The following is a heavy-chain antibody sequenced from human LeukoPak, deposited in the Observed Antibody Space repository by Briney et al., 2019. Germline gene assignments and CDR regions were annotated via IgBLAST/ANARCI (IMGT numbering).Heavy chain of an antibody. V-gene: IGHV3-43*01. CDR3: AKDVGGYKGLDY. J-gene: IGHJ4*02. CDR2: ISWDGGYT. D-gene: IGHD3-22*01. Sequence: PGGSLRLSCAASGFTFDDYTMHWVRQAPGKGLEWVSLISWDGGYTYYVDSVKGRFTISRDNSKNSLYLQMDSLRSEDTALYYCAKDVGGYKGLDYWGEGTLFTVS. CDR1: GFTFDDYT.